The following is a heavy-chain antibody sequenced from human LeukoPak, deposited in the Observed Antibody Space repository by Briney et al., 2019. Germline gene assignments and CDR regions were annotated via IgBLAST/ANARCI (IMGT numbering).Heavy chain of an antibody. CDR1: GFTFSSYA. J-gene: IGHJ6*03. Sequence: GGSLRLSCAASGFTFSSYAMSWVRQAPGKGLEWVSAISGSGGSTYYADSVKGRFTISRDNSKNTLYLQMNSLRAEDTAVYYCAKVLDTAMVRYYYYYMDVWGKGTTVTVSS. CDR2: ISGSGGST. CDR3: AKVLDTAMVRYYYYYMDV. D-gene: IGHD5-18*01. V-gene: IGHV3-23*01.